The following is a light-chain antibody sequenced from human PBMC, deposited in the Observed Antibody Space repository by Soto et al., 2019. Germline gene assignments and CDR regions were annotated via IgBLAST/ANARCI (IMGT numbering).Light chain of an antibody. CDR1: QSVSASY. CDR2: GAS. V-gene: IGKV3-20*01. J-gene: IGKJ1*01. CDR3: QQYGSSPWT. Sequence: EIVLTQSPGTLSLSPGKRATLSCRASQSVSASYLAWYQQKPGQAPRLLIYGASSRAPGIPDRFSGSGSGTDFTLTISRLEPEDFAVYYCQQYGSSPWTFGQGTKVEIK.